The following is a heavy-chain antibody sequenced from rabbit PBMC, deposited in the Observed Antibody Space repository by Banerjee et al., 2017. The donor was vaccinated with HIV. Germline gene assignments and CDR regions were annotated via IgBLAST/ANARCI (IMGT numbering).Heavy chain of an antibody. D-gene: IGHD4-1*01. CDR2: INTSIGNT. V-gene: IGHV1S45*01. Sequence: LFNPDLSLTLTCTSSLFSFSNKYVMCWVRQAPGKGLEWISCINTSIGNTVYATWAKGRLTISKTSSTTVTLQMTSLTAADTATYFCERDLAGVTGWNFGLWGQGTLVTV. CDR3: ERDLAGVTGWNFGL. CDR1: LFSFSNKYV. J-gene: IGHJ4*01.